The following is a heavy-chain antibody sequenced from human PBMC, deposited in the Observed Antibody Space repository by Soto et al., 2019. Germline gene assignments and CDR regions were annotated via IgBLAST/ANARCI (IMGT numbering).Heavy chain of an antibody. CDR3: ATGATGDFGDFDL. D-gene: IGHD7-27*01. V-gene: IGHV1-69*19. J-gene: IGHJ2*01. CDR1: GGTFRKFA. CDR2: VVPMFRTP. Sequence: QVQLVQSGAEVKKPGSSVKVSCKVSGGTFRKFAVSWVRQAPGQGLEWMGGVVPMFRTPNYAQKFQGRVTITADESTSTAYMELRSLRSEDTAVYYCATGATGDFGDFDLWGRGTLVIVSS.